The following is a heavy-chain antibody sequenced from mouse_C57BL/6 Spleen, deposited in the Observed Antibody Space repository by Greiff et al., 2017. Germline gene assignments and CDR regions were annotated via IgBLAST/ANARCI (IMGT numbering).Heavy chain of an antibody. CDR3: ARSTTTAGVAGDY. CDR2: IYPGSGGT. D-gene: IGHD1-1*01. CDR1: GYAFTNYL. Sequence: QVQLQQSGAELVRPGTSVKVSCKASGYAFTNYLIAWVKQRPGQGLEWIGVIYPGSGGTNYNEKFKGKATLTADKSSSTAYMQLSSLTSEDSAVYFGARSTTTAGVAGDYWGQGTTLTVYS. V-gene: IGHV1-54*01. J-gene: IGHJ2*01.